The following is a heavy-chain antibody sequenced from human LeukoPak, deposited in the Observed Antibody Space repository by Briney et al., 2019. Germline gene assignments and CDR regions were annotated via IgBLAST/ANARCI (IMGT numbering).Heavy chain of an antibody. V-gene: IGHV3-23*01. CDR2: ISGSGGST. J-gene: IGHJ4*02. CDR3: AKGNYGEKIDY. Sequence: GGSLRLSCAASGFTFTNYAMSWVRQAPGKGLEWVSAISGSGGSTYYADSVTGRFTISRDNSKNTLYLHMNSLRAEDAALYYCAKGNYGEKIDYWGLGTLVTVSS. CDR1: GFTFTNYA. D-gene: IGHD4-17*01.